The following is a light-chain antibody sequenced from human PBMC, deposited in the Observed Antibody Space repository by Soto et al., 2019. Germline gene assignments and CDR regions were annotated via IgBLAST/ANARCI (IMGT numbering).Light chain of an antibody. CDR2: KAS. CDR3: QHYNSYSEA. V-gene: IGKV1-5*03. CDR1: QTISSW. J-gene: IGKJ1*01. Sequence: DIQMHQSPSTLSGSVGASVTITCRASQTISSWLAWYQQKPGKAPKLLIYKASTLRSGVPSRFSGSGSGTEFTLTISSLQPDEFATYYCQHYNSYSEAFGPGTKVDIK.